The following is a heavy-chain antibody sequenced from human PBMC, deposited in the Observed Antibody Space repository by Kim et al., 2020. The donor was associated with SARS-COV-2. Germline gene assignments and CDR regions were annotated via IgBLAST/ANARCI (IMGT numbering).Heavy chain of an antibody. D-gene: IGHD3-22*01. CDR1: GYTFTGYY. J-gene: IGHJ4*02. CDR3: ARGGGDSSGYYYLGLIDY. Sequence: ASVKVSCKASGYTFTGYYMHWVRQAPGQGLEWMGWINPNSGGTNYAQKFQGRVTMTRDTSISTAYMELSRLRSDDTAVYYCARGGGDSSGYYYLGLIDYWGQGTLVTVAS. CDR2: INPNSGGT. V-gene: IGHV1-2*02.